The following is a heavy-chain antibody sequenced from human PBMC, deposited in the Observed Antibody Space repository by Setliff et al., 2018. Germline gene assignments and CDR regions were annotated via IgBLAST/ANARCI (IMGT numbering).Heavy chain of an antibody. V-gene: IGHV1-69*13. J-gene: IGHJ3*02. D-gene: IGHD5-18*01. CDR3: ARVPRFTDTRNAFDI. Sequence: SVKVSCKASGGTFSSYAISWVRQAPGQGLGWMGGIIPIFGTANYAQKFQGRVTITADESTSTAYMELSSLRSEDTAVYYCARVPRFTDTRNAFDIWGQGTMVTVSS. CDR2: IIPIFGTA. CDR1: GGTFSSYA.